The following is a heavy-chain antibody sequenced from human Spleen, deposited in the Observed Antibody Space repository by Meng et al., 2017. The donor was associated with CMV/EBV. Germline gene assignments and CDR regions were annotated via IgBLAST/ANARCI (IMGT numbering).Heavy chain of an antibody. CDR3: ARVPYYYDSTGYYSGRYFDL. V-gene: IGHV4-39*07. D-gene: IGHD3-22*01. CDR2: IYYTGST. J-gene: IGHJ2*01. CDR1: RRSNL. Sequence: RRSNLWTWVRQVPRKGLEWMGSIYYTGSTYYKPSLKSRVTISIDTSKNQFSLKLSSVTAADTAIFHCARVPYYYDSTGYYSGRYFDLWGRGTLVTVSS.